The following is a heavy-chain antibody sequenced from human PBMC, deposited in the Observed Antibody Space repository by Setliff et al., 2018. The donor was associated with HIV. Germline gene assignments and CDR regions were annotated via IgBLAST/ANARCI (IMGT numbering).Heavy chain of an antibody. CDR2: INAGYGNT. J-gene: IGHJ5*02. Sequence: VASVKVSCKASGYTFTSYAIHWVRQAPGQSLEWMGWINAGYGNTKYSQKFQGRVTITRDASASTAYMELSSLRSEDTAVYYCARSPGDYDSGSYDFWFGPWGQGTLVTVSS. CDR1: GYTFTSYA. V-gene: IGHV1-3*01. CDR3: ARSPGDYDSGSYDFWFGP. D-gene: IGHD3-10*01.